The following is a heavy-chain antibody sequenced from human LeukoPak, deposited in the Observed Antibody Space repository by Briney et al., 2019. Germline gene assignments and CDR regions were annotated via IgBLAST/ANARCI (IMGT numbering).Heavy chain of an antibody. CDR1: RFTFSSYG. Sequence: GGSLRLSCAASRFTFSSYGMHWVRQAPGRWLEWVAFIRYDGSNKYYADSVKGRFTISRDNSKNTLYLQMNSLRADDTAVYCAAKDWDSRSGYSAFDFWGQGTMVTSSS. J-gene: IGHJ3*01. D-gene: IGHD3-3*01. CDR3: AKDWDSRSGYSAFDF. CDR2: IRYDGSNK. V-gene: IGHV3-30*02.